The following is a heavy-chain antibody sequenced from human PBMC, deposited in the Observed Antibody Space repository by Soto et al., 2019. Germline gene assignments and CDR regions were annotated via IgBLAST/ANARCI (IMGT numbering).Heavy chain of an antibody. J-gene: IGHJ6*02. V-gene: IGHV4-31*03. CDR1: GGSISSGGYY. CDR2: IYYSGST. CDR3: ARVLRFTAMVTDYYYGMDA. D-gene: IGHD5-18*01. Sequence: SETLSLTCTVSGGSISSGGYYWSWIRQHPGKGLEWIGYIYYSGSTYYNPSLKSRVTISVDTSKNQFSLKLSSVTAADTAVYYCARVLRFTAMVTDYYYGMDAWALGTTVTVSS.